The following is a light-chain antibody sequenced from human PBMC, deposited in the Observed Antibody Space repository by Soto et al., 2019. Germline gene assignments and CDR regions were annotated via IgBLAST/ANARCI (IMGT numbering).Light chain of an antibody. CDR3: SSYPKNRPYV. Sequence: QSVLTQPASVSGSPGQSITISCTGTSSDVGGYKYVSWYQQHPGKAPKLMIYEVSNRPSGVSNRFSGSKSGNTASLTISGLQAEDEADYYCSSYPKNRPYVFGTGIKVT. J-gene: IGLJ1*01. CDR2: EVS. V-gene: IGLV2-14*01. CDR1: SSDVGGYKY.